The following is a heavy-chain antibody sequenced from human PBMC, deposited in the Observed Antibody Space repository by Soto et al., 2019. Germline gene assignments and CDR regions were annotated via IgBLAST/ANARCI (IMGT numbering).Heavy chain of an antibody. V-gene: IGHV3-48*03. CDR1: GFTFSSYE. CDR3: ARDRSYYDFWSGWDPIDAFDI. D-gene: IGHD3-3*01. J-gene: IGHJ3*02. CDR2: ISSSGSTI. Sequence: GGSLRLSCAASGFTFSSYEMNWVRQAPGKGLEWVSYISSSGSTIYYADSVKGRFTISRDNAKNSLYLQMNSLRAEDTAVYYCARDRSYYDFWSGWDPIDAFDIWGQGTMVTVSS.